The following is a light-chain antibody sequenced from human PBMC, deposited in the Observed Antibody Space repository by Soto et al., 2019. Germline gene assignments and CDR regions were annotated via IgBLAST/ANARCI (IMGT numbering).Light chain of an antibody. Sequence: DIQMTQSPSSLSAYVGDRVTITCRASRTIIGYLNWYQLKPGKAPQLLIYAASSLHSGVPSRFSGSGSGTDFTLTISGLQREDFATYYCQQSYSTGYTFGQGTKVEIK. CDR2: AAS. CDR3: QQSYSTGYT. J-gene: IGKJ2*01. CDR1: RTIIGY. V-gene: IGKV1-39*01.